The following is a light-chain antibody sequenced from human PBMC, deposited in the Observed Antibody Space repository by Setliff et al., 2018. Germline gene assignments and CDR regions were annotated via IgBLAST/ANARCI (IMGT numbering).Light chain of an antibody. CDR1: SSGVGGYKY. CDR2: EVT. CDR3: ISYAGSNNYV. Sequence: QSALTQPPSASGSPGQSVTISCTGTSSGVGGYKYVSWFQQHPGKAPKLMIYEVTKRPSGVPDRFSGSKSGNTASLTVSGLQAEDEADYYCISYAGSNNYVFGTGTKVTVL. J-gene: IGLJ1*01. V-gene: IGLV2-8*01.